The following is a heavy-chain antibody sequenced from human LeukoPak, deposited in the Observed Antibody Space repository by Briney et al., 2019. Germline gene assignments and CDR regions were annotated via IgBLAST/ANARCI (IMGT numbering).Heavy chain of an antibody. D-gene: IGHD2-15*01. V-gene: IGHV4-59*01. CDR3: ARGGWSLDY. J-gene: IGHJ4*01. CDR2: IYYSGST. CDR1: GGSISNYY. Sequence: PSETLSLTCTVSGGSISNYYWSWIRQPPGKGLEWIGYIYYSGSTNYNPSLKSPVTISVDTSKNQFSLRLSSVTAADTAVYYCARGGWSLDYWGHGTLVTVSS.